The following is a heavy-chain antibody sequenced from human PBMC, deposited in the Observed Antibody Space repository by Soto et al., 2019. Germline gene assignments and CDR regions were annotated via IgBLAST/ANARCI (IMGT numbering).Heavy chain of an antibody. Sequence: EVQLVESGGGLVKPGGSLRLSCAASGFTFSNAWMTWVRQAPGKGLEWVGRIKSKTDGGTTDYAAPVKGRFTISRDDSKNTLYLQMNSLKTEDTAVYYCSAAGPYYYYGMDVWGQGTTVTVSS. V-gene: IGHV3-15*07. D-gene: IGHD2-8*02. CDR1: GFTFSNAW. J-gene: IGHJ6*02. CDR2: IKSKTDGGTT. CDR3: SAAGPYYYYGMDV.